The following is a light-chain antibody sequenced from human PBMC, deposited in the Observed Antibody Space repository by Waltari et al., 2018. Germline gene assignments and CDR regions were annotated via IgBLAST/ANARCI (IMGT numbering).Light chain of an antibody. Sequence: AIQMTQSPSPLSASVGDRVPISSRASQGIGNDLGWYQQKPGTAPKLLIYAASTLQSGVPSRFSGSGSGTDFTLTISSLQPEDFATYYCLQDYKYPRTFGQGTKVEIK. CDR1: QGIGND. CDR3: LQDYKYPRT. V-gene: IGKV1-6*02. CDR2: AAS. J-gene: IGKJ1*01.